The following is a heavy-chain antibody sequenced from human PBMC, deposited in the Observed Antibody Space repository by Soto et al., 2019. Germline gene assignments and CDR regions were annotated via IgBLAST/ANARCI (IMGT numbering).Heavy chain of an antibody. V-gene: IGHV4-59*01. Sequence: SEPLSLTCTVSDGYIGSYYCSWIRQSPGKELEWIGYIYYSGSTNYNPSLKSRVTISVDTSKNQFSLKPSSVTAADTAVYYCARDRGDYFDYWGQGTLVTVSS. CDR2: IYYSGST. J-gene: IGHJ4*02. CDR3: ARDRGDYFDY. CDR1: DGYIGSYY.